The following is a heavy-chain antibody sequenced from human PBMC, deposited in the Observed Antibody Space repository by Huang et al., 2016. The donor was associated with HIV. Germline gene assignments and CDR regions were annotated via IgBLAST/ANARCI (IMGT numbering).Heavy chain of an antibody. Sequence: QVQLVQSGSELKKPGASVKVSCKASGYTFTSYAMNWVRQAPGQGLEWMGWNNAHTGKQTDAQGFKGRFVFSLDTSVSTAYLQISSLKAEDTAGYYCARDRVVFYYGSGSYYNFDYWGQGTLVTVSS. CDR3: ARDRVVFYYGSGSYYNFDY. CDR2: NNAHTGKQ. V-gene: IGHV7-4-1*02. D-gene: IGHD3-10*01. CDR1: GYTFTSYA. J-gene: IGHJ4*02.